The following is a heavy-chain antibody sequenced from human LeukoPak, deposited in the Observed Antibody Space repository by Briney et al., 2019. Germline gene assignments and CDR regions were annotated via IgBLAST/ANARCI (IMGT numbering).Heavy chain of an antibody. CDR3: ARDHGPPA. J-gene: IGHJ5*02. V-gene: IGHV3-7*04. Sequence: GGSLRLSCAASGFTFSNYWMSWVRQAPGKGLEWVANIKQDGNKKYYVDSVKGRFTISRDNAMNSLYLQMDSLRVEDTAVYYCARDHGPPAWGQGTLVTVSS. CDR2: IKQDGNKK. CDR1: GFTFSNYW.